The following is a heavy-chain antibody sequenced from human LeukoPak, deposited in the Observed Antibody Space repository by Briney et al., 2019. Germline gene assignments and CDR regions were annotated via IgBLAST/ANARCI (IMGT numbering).Heavy chain of an antibody. V-gene: IGHV3-15*01. CDR2: IISKTDGGIT. CDR3: TTLRSLDY. CDR1: GFGFSYAR. Sequence: GGSLRLSCAASGFGFSYARMNWVRQAPGKGLEWVGRIISKTDGGITDYAAPVRGRFTISRDDSKNTLYLEMNNLKPEYTAVYYCTTLRSLDYWGQGTLVTVSS. J-gene: IGHJ4*02. D-gene: IGHD3-10*01.